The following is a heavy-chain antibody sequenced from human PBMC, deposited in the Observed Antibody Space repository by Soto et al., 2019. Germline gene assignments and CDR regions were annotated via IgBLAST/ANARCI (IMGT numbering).Heavy chain of an antibody. D-gene: IGHD2-2*01. CDR2: ISKSDYT. Sequence: LRLSCTVSGFAFNNYGINWVRQAPGKGLEWVSSISKSDYTYYSDSVKGRFTISRDNAKNSVSLQMNTLRVEDTAVYYCAREDSIIIPAVSDFWGQGTLVTVS. CDR1: GFAFNNYG. V-gene: IGHV3-21*01. J-gene: IGHJ4*02. CDR3: AREDSIIIPAVSDF.